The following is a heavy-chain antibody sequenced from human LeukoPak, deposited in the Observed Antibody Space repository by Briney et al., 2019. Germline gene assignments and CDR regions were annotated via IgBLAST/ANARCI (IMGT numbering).Heavy chain of an antibody. Sequence: SETLSLTCTVSGYSISSGYYWGWIRQPPGKGLEWIGSIYHSGSTYYNPSLKSRVTISVDTSKNQFSLKLSSVTAADTAVYYCARKSSGWYFSFDYWGQGTLVTVSS. J-gene: IGHJ4*02. CDR3: ARKSSGWYFSFDY. CDR1: GYSISSGYY. D-gene: IGHD6-19*01. CDR2: IYHSGST. V-gene: IGHV4-38-2*02.